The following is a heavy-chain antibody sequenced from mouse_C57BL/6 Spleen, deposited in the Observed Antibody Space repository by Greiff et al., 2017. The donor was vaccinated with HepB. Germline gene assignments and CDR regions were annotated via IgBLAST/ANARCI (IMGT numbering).Heavy chain of an antibody. D-gene: IGHD1-1*01. J-gene: IGHJ1*03. CDR2: IYPGSGST. CDR3: ARGGVYYGSSRYFDV. Sequence: VQLQQPGAELVKPGASVKMSCKASGYTFTSYWITWVKQRPGQGLEWIADIYPGSGSTNYNEKFKSKATLTVDTSSSTAYMQLSSLTSEDSAVYYCARGGVYYGSSRYFDVWGTGTTVTVSS. V-gene: IGHV1-55*01. CDR1: GYTFTSYW.